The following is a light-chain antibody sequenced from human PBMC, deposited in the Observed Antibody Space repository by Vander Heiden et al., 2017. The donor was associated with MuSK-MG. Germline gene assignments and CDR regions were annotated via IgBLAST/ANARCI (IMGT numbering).Light chain of an antibody. Sequence: SALPPPASVSRSPGQSITISCTGTSSDVGSYNLVSWYQQHPGKAPKLMIYEGSKRPSGVSNRFSGSKSGNTASLTISGLQAEDEADYYCCSYAGSSTLVFGGGTKLTVL. J-gene: IGLJ3*02. CDR3: CSYAGSSTLV. CDR2: EGS. CDR1: SSDVGSYNL. V-gene: IGLV2-23*01.